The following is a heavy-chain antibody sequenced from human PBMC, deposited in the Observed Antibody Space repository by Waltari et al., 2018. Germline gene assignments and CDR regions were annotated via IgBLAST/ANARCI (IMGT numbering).Heavy chain of an antibody. CDR1: AFCFSSFD. CDR3: GRDFNK. CDR2: ITTTSSNI. Sequence: EIQLVASWVGLVKPGGSLRLSCAASAFCFSSFDIIWVRQAPGKGLEWLSTITTTSSNIYYADSVKGRFIISRDNAENSLYLQLNSLRADDTAVYYCGRDFNKWGQGTLVTVSS. J-gene: IGHJ1*01. V-gene: IGHV3-21*01.